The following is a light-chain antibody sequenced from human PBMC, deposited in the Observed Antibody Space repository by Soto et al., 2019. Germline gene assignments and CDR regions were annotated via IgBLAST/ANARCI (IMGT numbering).Light chain of an antibody. J-gene: IGKJ5*01. CDR1: QSVRTS. Sequence: EVVLPQSPVTLSLSPGERATLSCRVSQSVRTSLAWYQHKPGQAPRLVIYDASLRANGVPARFGGSGSGTDFTLTINSLEPEDFAVYYCQQRNVWPPITFGQGTRLEI. CDR2: DAS. V-gene: IGKV3-11*01. CDR3: QQRNVWPPIT.